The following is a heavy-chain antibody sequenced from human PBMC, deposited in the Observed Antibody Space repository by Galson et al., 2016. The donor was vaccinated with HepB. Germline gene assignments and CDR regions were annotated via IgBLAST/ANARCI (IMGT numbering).Heavy chain of an antibody. D-gene: IGHD6-13*01. V-gene: IGHV3-53*01. CDR3: AKEQYTSRWYAEYYFDY. CDR2: IFSGDAT. J-gene: IGHJ4*02. Sequence: SLRLSCAASGFSVSGKYMSWARQAPGKGLEWVSAIFSGDATYYRDSVKGRFTISRDTSMNTLYLQMNNLRAEDTAVYYCAKEQYTSRWYAEYYFDYWGQGTLVTVSS. CDR1: GFSVSGKY.